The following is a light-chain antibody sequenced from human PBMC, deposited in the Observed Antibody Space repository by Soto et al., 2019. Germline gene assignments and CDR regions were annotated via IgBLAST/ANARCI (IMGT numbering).Light chain of an antibody. Sequence: QSALTQPASVSGSPGQSIAISCTGTSSDVGAYNYVSWYQQHPGNAPKLIIHEVSNRPSGVSDRFSGSKSGNTASLTISGLQADDEADYYCSSLTTYNTRVFGTGTKVPVL. V-gene: IGLV2-14*01. CDR3: SSLTTYNTRV. CDR2: EVS. J-gene: IGLJ1*01. CDR1: SSDVGAYNY.